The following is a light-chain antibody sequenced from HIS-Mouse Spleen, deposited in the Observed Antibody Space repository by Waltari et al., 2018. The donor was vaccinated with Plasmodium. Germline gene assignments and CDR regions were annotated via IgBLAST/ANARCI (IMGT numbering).Light chain of an antibody. Sequence: EIVMTQSPATLSVSPGERATLSCRASQSVSSNLAWYQQKPGQAPTRLIYGASTRAPGSPARFSGSGSGTEFTRTISSLQSEDVAVYYCQQYNNWSFTFGPGTKVDIK. CDR1: QSVSSN. V-gene: IGKV3-15*01. CDR3: QQYNNWSFT. J-gene: IGKJ3*01. CDR2: GAS.